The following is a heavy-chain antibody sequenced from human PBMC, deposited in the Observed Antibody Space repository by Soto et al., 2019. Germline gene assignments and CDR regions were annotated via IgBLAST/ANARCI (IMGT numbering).Heavy chain of an antibody. J-gene: IGHJ4*02. CDR2: ISASGGAT. V-gene: IGHV3-23*01. CDR3: AKDVEGGSLFRGAFEY. CDR1: RFTFTSYA. D-gene: IGHD1-26*01. Sequence: GGSLRLSCVSSRFTFTSYAMSCVRDSPGKGLEWVAAISASGGATIHADSVKGRLTISRDNSKNTLYLKMNSLRAEDTAVYYCAKDVEGGSLFRGAFEYLGQGTQVIVS.